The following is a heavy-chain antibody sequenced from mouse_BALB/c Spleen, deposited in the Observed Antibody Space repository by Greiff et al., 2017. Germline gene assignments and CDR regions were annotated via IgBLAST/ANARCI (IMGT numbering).Heavy chain of an antibody. CDR2: IYWDDDK. D-gene: IGHD1-1*02. V-gene: IGHV8-12*01. CDR1: GFSLSTSGMG. Sequence: QVTLKESGPGILQPSQTLSLTCSFSGFSLSTSGMGVSRHRQPSGKGLEGLVHIYWDDDKCYNPSLKSRLTISKDTSSNQVFLKITSVDTADTVTYYCARRARGDDYGEGYAMDDWGQGTSVTVSS. J-gene: IGHJ4*01. CDR3: ARRARGDDYGEGYAMDD.